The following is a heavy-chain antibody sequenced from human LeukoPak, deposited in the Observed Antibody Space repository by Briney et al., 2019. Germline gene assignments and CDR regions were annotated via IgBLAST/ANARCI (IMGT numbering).Heavy chain of an antibody. D-gene: IGHD3-22*01. CDR2: IYSSGST. V-gene: IGHV4-59*01. J-gene: IGHJ5*02. Sequence: PSETLSLTCTVSGGYISNYYWSWIRQPPGKGLEWIGYIYSSGSTNSNPSLKSRVTISLDTSKNQFSLKLSSVTAADTAVYYCARVAYYDSSGLNWFDPWGQGTLVTVSS. CDR1: GGYISNYY. CDR3: ARVAYYDSSGLNWFDP.